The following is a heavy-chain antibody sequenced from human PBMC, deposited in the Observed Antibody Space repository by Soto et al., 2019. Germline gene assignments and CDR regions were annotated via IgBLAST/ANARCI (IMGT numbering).Heavy chain of an antibody. Sequence: GESLKISCVASGFNFESGWMHWVRQAPGKGLVWVSRIDSDGSRPTYAESVKGRFTISRDNTKNTLYLQMNSLRAEDTAFYYCSRDPLNYYDTDWGQGTLVTVSS. J-gene: IGHJ4*02. V-gene: IGHV3-74*01. CDR3: SRDPLNYYDTD. CDR1: GFNFESGW. D-gene: IGHD3-22*01. CDR2: IDSDGSRP.